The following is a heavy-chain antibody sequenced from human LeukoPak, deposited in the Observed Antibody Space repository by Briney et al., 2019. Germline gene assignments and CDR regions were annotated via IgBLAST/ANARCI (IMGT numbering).Heavy chain of an antibody. D-gene: IGHD3-9*01. Sequence: ASVKVSCKASGYTFTSYYMHWVRQAPGQGLEWMGIINPSGGSTSYAQKFQGRVTMTRDTSTSTVYMELSSLRSEDTAVYYCARDQAYYDILTGYYRVGASRVVDYYYYYGMDVWGQGITVTVSS. CDR3: ARDQAYYDILTGYYRVGASRVVDYYYYYGMDV. CDR2: INPSGGST. V-gene: IGHV1-46*01. J-gene: IGHJ6*02. CDR1: GYTFTSYY.